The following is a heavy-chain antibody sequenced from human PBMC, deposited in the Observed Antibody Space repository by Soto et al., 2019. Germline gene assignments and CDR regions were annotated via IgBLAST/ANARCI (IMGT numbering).Heavy chain of an antibody. CDR2: IIPIFGTA. Sequence: EASVKVSCKASGGTFSSYAISWVRQAPGQGLEWMGGIIPIFGTANYAQKFQGRVTITADESTSTAYMELSSLRSEDTAVYYCASSSGFVVVPAAIRYYYGMDVWGQGTTVTVYS. D-gene: IGHD2-2*01. CDR1: GGTFSSYA. CDR3: ASSSGFVVVPAAIRYYYGMDV. J-gene: IGHJ6*02. V-gene: IGHV1-69*13.